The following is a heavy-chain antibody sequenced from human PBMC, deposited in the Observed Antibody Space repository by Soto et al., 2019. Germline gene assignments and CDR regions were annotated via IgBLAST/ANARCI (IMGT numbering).Heavy chain of an antibody. J-gene: IGHJ5*02. CDR2: ISYDGSNK. CDR1: GFTFSSYG. Sequence: QVQLVESGGDVVQPGRSLRLSCAASGFTFSSYGMHWVRQAPGKGLEWVAVISYDGSNKYYADSVKGRFTISRDNSKNTLYLQMNSLRAEDTAVYYCAKDAITSITMVRGVMDPWGQGTLVTVSS. CDR3: AKDAITSITMVRGVMDP. D-gene: IGHD3-10*01. V-gene: IGHV3-30*18.